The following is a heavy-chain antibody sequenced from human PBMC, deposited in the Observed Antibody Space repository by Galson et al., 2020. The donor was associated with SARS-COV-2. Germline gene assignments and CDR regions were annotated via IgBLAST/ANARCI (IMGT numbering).Heavy chain of an antibody. CDR3: ATDRYYYDSSGVFDY. CDR2: ISYDGSNK. D-gene: IGHD3-22*01. Sequence: GGSLRLSCAASGFTFSSYGMHWVRQAPGKGLEWVAVISYDGSNKYYADSVKGRFTISRDNSKNTLYLQMNSLRAEDTAVYYCATDRYYYDSSGVFDYWGQGTLVTVSS. V-gene: IGHV3-30*03. CDR1: GFTFSSYG. J-gene: IGHJ4*02.